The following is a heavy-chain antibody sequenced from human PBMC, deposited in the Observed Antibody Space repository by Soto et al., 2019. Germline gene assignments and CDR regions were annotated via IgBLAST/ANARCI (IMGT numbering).Heavy chain of an antibody. D-gene: IGHD2-2*01. V-gene: IGHV2-5*02. CDR2: IYWDDDK. J-gene: IGHJ5*02. CDR1: GFSLSTSGVG. CDR3: AHRGFLGYCSSPSCQGAFNWFDP. Sequence: SGPTLVNPTQTLTLTCTFSGFSLSTSGVGVGWIRQPPGKALEWLALIYWDDDKRYSPSLKSRLTITKDTSKNQVVLTMTNMDPVDTATYSCAHRGFLGYCSSPSCQGAFNWFDPWGQGTLVTVSS.